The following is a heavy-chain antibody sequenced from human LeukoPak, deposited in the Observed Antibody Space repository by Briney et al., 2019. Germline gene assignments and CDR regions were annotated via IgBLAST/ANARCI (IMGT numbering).Heavy chain of an antibody. CDR3: ARLYGGERGYCSSTSCPGHYYYMDV. Sequence: SETLSLTCTVSGGSISSYYWSWIRQPPGKGLEWIGYIYTSGSTNYNPSLKSRVTISVDTSKNQFSLKLSSVTAADTAVYYCARLYGGERGYCSSTSCPGHYYYMDVWGKGTTVTVSS. CDR1: GGSISSYY. D-gene: IGHD2-2*01. J-gene: IGHJ6*03. CDR2: IYTSGST. V-gene: IGHV4-4*09.